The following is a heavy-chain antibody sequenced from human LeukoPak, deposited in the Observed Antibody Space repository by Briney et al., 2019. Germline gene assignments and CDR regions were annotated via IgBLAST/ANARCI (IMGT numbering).Heavy chain of an antibody. V-gene: IGHV3-48*01. D-gene: IGHD2-21*02. J-gene: IGHJ3*02. Sequence: GGSLRLSCAASGFTFSSYSMNWVRQAPGKGLEWVSYISSSSSTIYYADSVKGRFTISRDNAKNSLYLQMNSLRAEDTAVYYCAKDDRGVVVTANFFPFDIWGQGTMVTVSS. CDR3: AKDDRGVVVTANFFPFDI. CDR1: GFTFSSYS. CDR2: ISSSSSTI.